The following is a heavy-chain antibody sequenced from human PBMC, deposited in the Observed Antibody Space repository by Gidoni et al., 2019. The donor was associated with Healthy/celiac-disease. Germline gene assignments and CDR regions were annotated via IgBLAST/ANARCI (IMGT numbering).Heavy chain of an antibody. Sequence: QVQLVQSGAEVKKPGASVKVSCKASGYTFTSYAMHWVRQAPGQRLEWMGWINAGNGNTKYSQKFQGRVTITRDTSASTAYMELSSLRSEDTAVYYCAREDSSGGWYSPRWFDPWGQGTLVTVSS. CDR1: GYTFTSYA. CDR2: INAGNGNT. J-gene: IGHJ5*02. CDR3: AREDSSGGWYSPRWFDP. D-gene: IGHD6-19*01. V-gene: IGHV1-3*01.